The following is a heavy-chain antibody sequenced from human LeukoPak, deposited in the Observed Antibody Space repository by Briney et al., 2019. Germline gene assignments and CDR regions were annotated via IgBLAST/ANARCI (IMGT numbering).Heavy chain of an antibody. D-gene: IGHD3-3*02. J-gene: IGHJ4*02. CDR1: GYSINSGYY. CDR3: ASLAWDFDY. Sequence: SETLSLTCTVSGYSINSGYYWAWIRQPPGKGLQWIGSIYHSGSTYYNPSLKSRVTISVDKSKNQFSLKLSSVTAADTAVYYCASLAWDFDYWGQGTLVTVSS. CDR2: IYHSGST. V-gene: IGHV4-38-2*02.